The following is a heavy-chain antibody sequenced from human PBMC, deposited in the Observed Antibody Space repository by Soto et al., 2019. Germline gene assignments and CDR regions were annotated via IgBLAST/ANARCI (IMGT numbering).Heavy chain of an antibody. Sequence: GGSLRLSCAASGFTFSSYWMHWVRQAPGKGLVWVSRINSDGSSTSYADSVKGRFTISRDNAKNTLYLQMNSLRAEDTAVYYCARDEGLEYSSSPRLIASLDYWGQGTLVTVSS. CDR3: ARDEGLEYSSSPRLIASLDY. J-gene: IGHJ4*02. CDR1: GFTFSSYW. V-gene: IGHV3-74*01. CDR2: INSDGSST. D-gene: IGHD6-6*01.